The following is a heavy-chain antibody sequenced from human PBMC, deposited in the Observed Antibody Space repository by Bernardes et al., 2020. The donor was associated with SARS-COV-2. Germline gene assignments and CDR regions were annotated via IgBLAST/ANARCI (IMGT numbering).Heavy chain of an antibody. CDR1: GFTVITNN. CDR3: ARVHGGGY. Sequence: GGSLRLSCAASGFTVITNNMIWVRQAPGKGLEWVSVMYRDGGTRYADSVKDRFTISKDNSKNTLDLQMNSLRAEDTAIYYCARVHGGGYWGQGTLVTVSS. V-gene: IGHV3-66*01. D-gene: IGHD3-16*01. CDR2: MYRDGGT. J-gene: IGHJ4*02.